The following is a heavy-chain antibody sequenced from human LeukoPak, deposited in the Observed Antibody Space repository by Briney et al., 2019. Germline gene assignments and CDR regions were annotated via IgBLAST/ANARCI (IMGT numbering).Heavy chain of an antibody. CDR3: ARDPTPKWELLPYFDY. V-gene: IGHV3-21*01. CDR1: GFTFSDYS. Sequence: GGSLRLPCAASGFTFSDYSMNWVRQAPGKGLERVSSISSSGRYTYYADSVEGRFTVSRDNAENSLSLQMDNLGAEDTAVYFCARDPTPKWELLPYFDYWGRGTLVTVSS. J-gene: IGHJ4*02. CDR2: ISSSGRYT. D-gene: IGHD1-26*01.